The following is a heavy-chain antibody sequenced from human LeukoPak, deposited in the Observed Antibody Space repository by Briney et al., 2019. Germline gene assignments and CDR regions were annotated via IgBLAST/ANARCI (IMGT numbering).Heavy chain of an antibody. V-gene: IGHV4-59*12. J-gene: IGHJ3*02. CDR3: ASCRDGNDAFDI. Sequence: PSETLSLTCTVSGGSISSYYWSWIRQPPGKGLEWIAYISYSGRTNYNPSLKSRVTISVDTSKNQFSLKLSSVTAADTAVYYCASCRDGNDAFDIWGQGTMVTVSS. D-gene: IGHD2-15*01. CDR2: ISYSGRT. CDR1: GGSISSYY.